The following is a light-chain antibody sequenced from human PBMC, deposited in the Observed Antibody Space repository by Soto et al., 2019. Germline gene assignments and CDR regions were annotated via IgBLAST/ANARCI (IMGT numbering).Light chain of an antibody. Sequence: EILMTQSPGTLSVSPGERATLSCRASQSVSSNLAWYQRKPGQAPRLLIYAASTRATGIPARFSASGSGTEFTLTISSLQSQDFAVYYCQQYNDSPQMFGQGTKVEIK. CDR1: QSVSSN. CDR2: AAS. V-gene: IGKV3-15*01. J-gene: IGKJ1*01. CDR3: QQYNDSPQM.